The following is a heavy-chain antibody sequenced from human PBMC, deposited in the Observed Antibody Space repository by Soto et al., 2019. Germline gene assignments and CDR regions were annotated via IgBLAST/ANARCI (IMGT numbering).Heavy chain of an antibody. CDR1: GGSISSYY. D-gene: IGHD6-13*01. J-gene: IGHJ4*02. CDR2: VYYSGST. CDR3: AKTSSSWYFYYVDS. Sequence: SETLSLTCTVSGGSISSYYWSWIRQPPGKGLEWIGYVYYSGSTKYNPSLKSRVTISVDTSKHQFSLKLSSVTAADTAVYYCAKTSSSWYFYYVDSWGQGTLVTVSS. V-gene: IGHV4-59*08.